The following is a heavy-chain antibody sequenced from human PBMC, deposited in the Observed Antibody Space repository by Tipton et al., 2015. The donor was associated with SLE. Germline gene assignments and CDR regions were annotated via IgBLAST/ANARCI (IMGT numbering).Heavy chain of an antibody. CDR1: GGSISSSSYY. Sequence: TLSLTCTVSGGSISSSSYYWGWIRQPPGKGLEWIGGIYYSGSTYYNPSLKSRVTISVDTSKNQFSPKLSSATAADTAVYYCARLAAVGDDYWGQGTLVTVSS. CDR3: ARLAAVGDDY. D-gene: IGHD6-19*01. CDR2: IYYSGST. J-gene: IGHJ4*02. V-gene: IGHV4-39*01.